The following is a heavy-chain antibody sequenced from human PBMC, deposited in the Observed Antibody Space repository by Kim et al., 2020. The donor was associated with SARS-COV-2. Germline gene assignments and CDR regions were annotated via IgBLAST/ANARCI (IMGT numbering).Heavy chain of an antibody. J-gene: IGHJ4*02. Sequence: ASVKVACKASGYTFTSYAMHWVRQAPGQRLEGMGWINAGNGNTKYSQKFQGRVTITRDTSASTAYMELSSLRSEDTAVYYCARDGSPDYYFDYWGQGTLVTVCS. CDR3: ARDGSPDYYFDY. D-gene: IGHD1-26*01. V-gene: IGHV1-3*01. CDR1: GYTFTSYA. CDR2: INAGNGNT.